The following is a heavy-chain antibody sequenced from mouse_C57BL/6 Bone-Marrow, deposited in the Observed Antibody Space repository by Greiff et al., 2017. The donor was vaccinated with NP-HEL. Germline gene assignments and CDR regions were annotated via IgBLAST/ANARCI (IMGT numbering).Heavy chain of an antibody. CDR1: GYTFTSYW. Sequence: QVQLKQPGAELVRPGTSVKLSCKASGYTFTSYWMHWVKQRPGQGLEWIGVIDPSDSYTNYNQKFKGKATLTVDTSSSTAYMQLSSLTSEDSAVYYCARLPMDYWGQGTSVTVSS. V-gene: IGHV1-59*01. CDR3: ARLPMDY. J-gene: IGHJ4*01. CDR2: IDPSDSYT.